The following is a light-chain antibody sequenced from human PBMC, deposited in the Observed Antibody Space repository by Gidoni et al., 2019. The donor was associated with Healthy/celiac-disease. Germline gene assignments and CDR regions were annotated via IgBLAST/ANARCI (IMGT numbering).Light chain of an antibody. CDR2: EGS. Sequence: QSALTQPASVPGSPGQSFTISCTGTSRDVGSYNLVSWYQQHPGKAPKLMIYEGSKRPSGVSNRFSGSKSGNTASLTISGLQAEDEADYYCCSYAGSSTFWVFGGGTKLTVL. CDR3: CSYAGSSTFWV. V-gene: IGLV2-23*01. J-gene: IGLJ3*02. CDR1: SRDVGSYNL.